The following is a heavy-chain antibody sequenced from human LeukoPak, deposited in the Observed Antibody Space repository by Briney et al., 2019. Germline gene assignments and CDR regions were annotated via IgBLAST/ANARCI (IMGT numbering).Heavy chain of an antibody. D-gene: IGHD4-17*01. Sequence: PGGSLRLSCVASGFTFSNHWMTWVRQAPEKGLEWVANIKTDESEAHYVESVKGRFTISRDNAKDSLYLQMNSLRVEDTAVYYCATRLATVTGDPFDNWGQGTLVTVST. V-gene: IGHV3-7*01. CDR3: ATRLATVTGDPFDN. CDR2: IKTDESEA. J-gene: IGHJ4*02. CDR1: GFTFSNHW.